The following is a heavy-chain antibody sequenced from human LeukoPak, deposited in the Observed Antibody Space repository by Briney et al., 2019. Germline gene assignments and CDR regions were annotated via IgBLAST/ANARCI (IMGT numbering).Heavy chain of an antibody. CDR2: IYYSGST. Sequence: SETLSLTCTVSGGSISSYYWSWIRQPPGKGLEWIGYIYYSGSTNYNPSLKSRVIISVDTSKNQFSLKLSSVTAADTAVYYCARSHYGGNSRVYDYWGQGTLVTVSS. V-gene: IGHV4-59*01. CDR1: GGSISSYY. J-gene: IGHJ4*02. CDR3: ARSHYGGNSRVYDY. D-gene: IGHD4-23*01.